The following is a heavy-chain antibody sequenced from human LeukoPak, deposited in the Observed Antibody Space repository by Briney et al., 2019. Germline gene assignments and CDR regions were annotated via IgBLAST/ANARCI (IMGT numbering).Heavy chain of an antibody. CDR3: ARFAEMATSTISFDY. Sequence: GGSLRLSCAASGFTFSSYSMNWVRQAPGKGLEWVSSISSSSSYIYYADSVKGRFTISRDNAKNSLYLQMNSLRAEDTAVYYCARFAEMATSTISFDYWGQGTLVTVSS. D-gene: IGHD5-24*01. CDR2: ISSSSSYI. J-gene: IGHJ4*02. V-gene: IGHV3-21*01. CDR1: GFTFSSYS.